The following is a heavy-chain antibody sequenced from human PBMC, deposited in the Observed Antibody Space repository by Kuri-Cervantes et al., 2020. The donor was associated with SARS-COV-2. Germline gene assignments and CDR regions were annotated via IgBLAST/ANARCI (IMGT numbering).Heavy chain of an antibody. D-gene: IGHD4-17*01. Sequence: SVKVSCKASGFTFTSSAVQWVRQARGQRLEWIGWIVVGSGNTNYAQKFQERVTITRDMSTSTAYMELSSLRSEDTAVYYCAAGGYGDCPYDAFDIWGQGTMVTVSS. J-gene: IGHJ3*02. V-gene: IGHV1-58*01. CDR1: GFTFTSSA. CDR2: IVVGSGNT. CDR3: AAGGYGDCPYDAFDI.